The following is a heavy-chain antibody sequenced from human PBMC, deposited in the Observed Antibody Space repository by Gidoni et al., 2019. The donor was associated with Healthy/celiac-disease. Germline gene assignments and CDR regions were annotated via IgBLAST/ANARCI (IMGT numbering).Heavy chain of an antibody. Sequence: QVQLVQSGAAVKKPGASVKVPCKVSGYTLTELSMHWVRQAPGKGLEWMGGFDPEDGETIYAQKFQGRVTMTEDTSTDTAYMELSSLRSEDTAVYYCAARSAIGGSSLPPDYWGQGTLVTVSS. D-gene: IGHD1-26*01. CDR2: FDPEDGET. V-gene: IGHV1-24*01. J-gene: IGHJ4*02. CDR3: AARSAIGGSSLPPDY. CDR1: GYTLTELS.